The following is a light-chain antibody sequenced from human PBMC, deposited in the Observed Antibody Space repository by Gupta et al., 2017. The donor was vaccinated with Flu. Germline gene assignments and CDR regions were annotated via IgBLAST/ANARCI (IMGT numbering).Light chain of an antibody. CDR2: LAS. J-gene: IGKJ4*01. Sequence: VATGGSASIYGSASRCRRDKNGYHYLAWYLQKPGHAPQLLIYLASKRASGVPDRFSGSGSGTDFTLEISKVEAEDVVVYYCKQSLEAPPTFGGGTKVESK. V-gene: IGKV2-28*01. CDR3: KQSLEAPPT. CDR1: RCRRDKNGYHY.